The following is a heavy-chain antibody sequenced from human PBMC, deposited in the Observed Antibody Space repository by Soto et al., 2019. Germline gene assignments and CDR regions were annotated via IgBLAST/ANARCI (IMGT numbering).Heavy chain of an antibody. D-gene: IGHD3-3*01. J-gene: IGHJ4*02. V-gene: IGHV4-59*02. CDR1: GDSVTSHY. CDR3: ARGGLTIFGVVTAPEFDY. Sequence: SETLSLTCSFSGDSVTSHYLTWIRQSPEKGLEWIGYMHYTGSTNYNPSLKSRVTISVDTSKNQFSLKLSSVTAADTAVYYCARGGLTIFGVVTAPEFDYWGQGTLVTVSS. CDR2: MHYTGST.